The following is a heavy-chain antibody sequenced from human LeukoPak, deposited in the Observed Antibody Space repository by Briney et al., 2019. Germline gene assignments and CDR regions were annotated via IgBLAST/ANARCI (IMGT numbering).Heavy chain of an antibody. Sequence: PSETLSLTCTVSGGSISSSSYYWGWIRQPPGKGLEWIGSIYYSGSTNYNPSLKSRVTISVDTSKNQFSLKLSSVTAADTAVYYCARDRDGDYEGYYMDVWGKGTTVTVSS. J-gene: IGHJ6*03. CDR1: GGSISSSSYY. D-gene: IGHD4-17*01. CDR2: IYYSGST. CDR3: ARDRDGDYEGYYMDV. V-gene: IGHV4-39*07.